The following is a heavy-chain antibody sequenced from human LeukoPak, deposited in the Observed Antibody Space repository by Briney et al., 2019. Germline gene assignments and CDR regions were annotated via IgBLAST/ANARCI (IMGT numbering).Heavy chain of an antibody. V-gene: IGHV4-39*07. CDR3: ARDVDDVLTGQTNFDY. CDR2: IYYSGST. Sequence: PSETLSLTCTVSGGSISSISYYWGWIRQSPGKGLEWIGSIYYSGSTYYNPSLKSRVTISVDTSKNQFSLELNSVTAADTAVYYCARDVDDVLTGQTNFDYWGQGTLVTVSS. J-gene: IGHJ4*02. D-gene: IGHD3-9*01. CDR1: GGSISSISYY.